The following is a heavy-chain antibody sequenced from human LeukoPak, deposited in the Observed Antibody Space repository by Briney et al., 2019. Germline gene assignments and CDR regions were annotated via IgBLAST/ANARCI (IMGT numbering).Heavy chain of an antibody. J-gene: IGHJ5*02. V-gene: IGHV4-4*07. Sequence: SETLSLPCTVSGGSISSYYWSWIRQPAGKGLEWLGRIYTSGSTNYNPSLKSRVTMSVDTSKNQFSLKLSSVTAADTAVYYCARDLGLSFRSGDWFDPWGQGTLVTVSS. CDR3: ARDLGLSFRSGDWFDP. CDR1: GGSISSYY. D-gene: IGHD3-16*01. CDR2: IYTSGST.